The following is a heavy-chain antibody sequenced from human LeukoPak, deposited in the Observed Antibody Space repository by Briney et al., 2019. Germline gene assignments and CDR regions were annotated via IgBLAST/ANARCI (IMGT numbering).Heavy chain of an antibody. J-gene: IGHJ5*02. CDR2: LTGYGGA. Sequence: GGTLMLPWGASGLSFTSFDLVWRRQAKEKGLQGISTLTGYGGAYFADSGEGRFIISRDISKNTMFLQMYSLRAEDTAVYYCAKGAAAGKVDWFDPWGQGTLVTVSS. CDR3: AKGAAAGKVDWFDP. CDR1: GLSFTSFD. D-gene: IGHD6-13*01. V-gene: IGHV3-23*01.